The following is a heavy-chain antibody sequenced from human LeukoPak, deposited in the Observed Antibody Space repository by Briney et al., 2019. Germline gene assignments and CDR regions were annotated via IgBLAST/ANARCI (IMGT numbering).Heavy chain of an antibody. CDR2: ISWNSGSI. D-gene: IGHD6-25*01. V-gene: IGHV3-9*01. CDR3: AKHSAAADHFDY. CDR1: GFTFADYA. Sequence: PGRSLRLSCAASGFTFADYAMHWVRQAPGKGLEWVSGISWNSGSIGYADSVKGRFTISRDNAKNSMYLQMNSLRAEDTALYYCAKHSAAADHFDYWGQGTLVTVSS. J-gene: IGHJ4*02.